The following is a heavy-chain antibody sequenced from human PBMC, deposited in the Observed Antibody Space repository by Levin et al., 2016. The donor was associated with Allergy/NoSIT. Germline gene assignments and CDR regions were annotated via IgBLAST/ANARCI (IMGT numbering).Heavy chain of an antibody. Sequence: GESLKISCKGSGYSFTSYWIGWVRQMPGKGLEWMGIIYPGDSDTRYSPSFQGQVTISADKSISTAYLQWSSLKASDTAMYYCARKYCSGGSCYSHYFDYWGQGTLVTVSS. CDR2: IYPGDSDT. CDR3: ARKYCSGGSCYSHYFDY. J-gene: IGHJ4*02. D-gene: IGHD2-15*01. CDR1: GYSFTSYW. V-gene: IGHV5-51*01.